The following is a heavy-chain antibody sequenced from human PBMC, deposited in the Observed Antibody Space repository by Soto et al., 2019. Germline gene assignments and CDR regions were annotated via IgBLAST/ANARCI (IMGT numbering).Heavy chain of an antibody. Sequence: ETLSLTCTVSGGSISSYYWSWIRQPPGKGLEWIGYIYYSGSTNYNPSLKSRVTISVDTSKNQFSLQLNSVTPEDTAVYHCVRDGDSSGTPSIFFDYWGQGTPVTVSS. CDR1: GGSISSYY. CDR3: VRDGDSSGTPSIFFDY. CDR2: IYYSGST. D-gene: IGHD6-19*01. V-gene: IGHV4-59*12. J-gene: IGHJ4*02.